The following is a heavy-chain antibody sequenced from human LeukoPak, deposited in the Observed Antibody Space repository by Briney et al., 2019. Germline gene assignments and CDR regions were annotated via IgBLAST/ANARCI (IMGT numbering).Heavy chain of an antibody. CDR1: GFTFSSYA. D-gene: IGHD2-2*01. Sequence: PGGSLRLSCAASGFTFSSYAMHWVRQAPGKGLEWVAVISYDGSNKYYADSVKGRFTISRDNSKNTLYLQMNSLRAEDTAVYYCASELSTGHWGQGILVTVSS. V-gene: IGHV3-30-3*01. J-gene: IGHJ4*02. CDR3: ASELSTGH. CDR2: ISYDGSNK.